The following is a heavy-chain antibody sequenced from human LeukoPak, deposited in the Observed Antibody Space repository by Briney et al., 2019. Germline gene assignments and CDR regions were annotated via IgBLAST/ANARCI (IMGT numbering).Heavy chain of an antibody. J-gene: IGHJ4*02. CDR3: ARYCSSTTCYTRGGDY. CDR2: IYHTGNT. CDR1: GYSITSGYY. V-gene: IGHV4-38-2*02. D-gene: IGHD2-2*02. Sequence: PSETLSLTCSVSGYSITSGYYWGWIRQPPGKGLEWIWSIYHTGNTFYDPSFNSRVTISVDTSKNQFSLSLSSVTAADTAVYYCARYCSSTTCYTRGGDYWGQGTLVTVSS.